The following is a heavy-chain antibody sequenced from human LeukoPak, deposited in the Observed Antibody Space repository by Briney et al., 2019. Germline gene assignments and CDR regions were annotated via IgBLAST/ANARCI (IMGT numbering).Heavy chain of an antibody. D-gene: IGHD3-3*01. J-gene: IGHJ5*02. V-gene: IGHV1-2*02. Sequence: ASVKVSCKASGYTFTGYYIHWVRQAPGQGLEWMGWLNPNSGATNYTQKFQGGVTMTRDTSITTAYMKLSRLTSDDTAVYYCARGVSIGVAKWFDPWGQGTLVAVSS. CDR3: ARGVSIGVAKWFDP. CDR1: GYTFTGYY. CDR2: LNPNSGAT.